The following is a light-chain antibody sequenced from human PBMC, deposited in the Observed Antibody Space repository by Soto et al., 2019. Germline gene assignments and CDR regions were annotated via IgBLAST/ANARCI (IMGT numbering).Light chain of an antibody. Sequence: QSVLTQPPSASGSPGQSVTISCTGTSSDVGGYNYVSWYQQHPGKAPKLMIYEVTKRPSGVPDRFSGSKSGNTASLTVSGXQAXXXAAXYCSSYAGSNIFYVFGTGTKLTVL. V-gene: IGLV2-8*01. CDR2: EVT. CDR3: SSYAGSNIFYV. CDR1: SSDVGGYNY. J-gene: IGLJ1*01.